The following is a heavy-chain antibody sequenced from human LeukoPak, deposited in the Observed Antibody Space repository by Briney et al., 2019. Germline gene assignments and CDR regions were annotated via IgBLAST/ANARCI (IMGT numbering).Heavy chain of an antibody. CDR3: ARVTGYSGYPLGPTAH. Sequence: ASVNVSYKASGYTFTSYGIRWVRQAPGQGLEWMGWISAYNGNTNYAQKLQGRVTMTTDTSTSTAYMELRSLRSDDTAVYYCARVTGYSGYPLGPTAHWGQGTLVTVSS. CDR1: GYTFTSYG. J-gene: IGHJ4*02. V-gene: IGHV1-18*04. CDR2: ISAYNGNT. D-gene: IGHD5-12*01.